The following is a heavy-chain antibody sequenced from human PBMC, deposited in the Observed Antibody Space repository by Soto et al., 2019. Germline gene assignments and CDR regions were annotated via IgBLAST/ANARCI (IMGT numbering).Heavy chain of an antibody. CDR3: ARDIVVVPAATRYYYGMDV. CDR1: GYTFTGYY. CDR2: INPNSGGT. J-gene: IGHJ6*02. Sequence: QVQLVQSGAEVKKPGASVKVSCKASGYTFTGYYMHWVRQAPGQGLEWMGWINPNSGGTNYAQKFQGWVTMTRDTSISTAYMELSRLRSDDTAVYYWARDIVVVPAATRYYYGMDVWGQGTTVTVSS. V-gene: IGHV1-2*04. D-gene: IGHD2-2*01.